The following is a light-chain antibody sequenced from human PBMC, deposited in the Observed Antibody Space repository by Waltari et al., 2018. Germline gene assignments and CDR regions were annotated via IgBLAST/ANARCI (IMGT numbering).Light chain of an antibody. J-gene: IGLJ3*02. Sequence: YVLTQPPSVSVAPGQTARLTCGGYNIGGKSVHWYQQKPGQAPGLVVYDDSARPSGIPERFAGANSGNTATLTITRVEAGDEADYYCQVWHHTNDQEGVFGGGTTLTV. CDR1: NIGGKS. CDR3: QVWHHTNDQEGV. V-gene: IGLV3-21*02. CDR2: DDS.